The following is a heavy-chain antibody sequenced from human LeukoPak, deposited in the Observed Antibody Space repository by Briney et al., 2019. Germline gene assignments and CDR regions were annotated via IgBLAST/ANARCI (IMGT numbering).Heavy chain of an antibody. Sequence: PGRSLRLSCAASGFTFSSYGMHWVRQAPGKGLEWVAVISYDGSNKYYADSVKGRFTISRDNSKNTLYLQMNSLRAEDTAVSYCAKVDILTGAPSVYWYYGMDVWGKGTTVTVSS. D-gene: IGHD3-9*01. CDR3: AKVDILTGAPSVYWYYGMDV. J-gene: IGHJ6*04. V-gene: IGHV3-30*18. CDR2: ISYDGSNK. CDR1: GFTFSSYG.